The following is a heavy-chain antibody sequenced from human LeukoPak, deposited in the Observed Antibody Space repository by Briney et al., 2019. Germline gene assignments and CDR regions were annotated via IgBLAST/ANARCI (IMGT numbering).Heavy chain of an antibody. CDR2: ISSTSSYI. J-gene: IGHJ4*02. Sequence: GGSLRLSCAASGFTFSRHNMNWVRQAPGKGLEWISSISSTSSYIYYADSVKGRFTISRDNARNSLSLQMNSLRAEDTAVYYCASGSTTNYGIDYWGQGTPVTVSS. D-gene: IGHD2/OR15-2a*01. V-gene: IGHV3-21*01. CDR3: ASGSTTNYGIDY. CDR1: GFTFSRHN.